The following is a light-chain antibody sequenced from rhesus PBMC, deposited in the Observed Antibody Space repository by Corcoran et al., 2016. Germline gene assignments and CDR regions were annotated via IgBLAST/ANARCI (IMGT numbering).Light chain of an antibody. J-gene: IGKJ1*01. CDR3: KQHNSYPRT. V-gene: IGKV1-25*01. Sequence: DIQMTQSPSSLSASVGDTVTITCRASQGISSYLAWYQQKPGKAPKLLLYKASSLQIGVPSRFSGSGSGTEFTLTISSLQPEDFATYYCKQHNSYPRTFGQGTKVEIK. CDR2: KAS. CDR1: QGISSY.